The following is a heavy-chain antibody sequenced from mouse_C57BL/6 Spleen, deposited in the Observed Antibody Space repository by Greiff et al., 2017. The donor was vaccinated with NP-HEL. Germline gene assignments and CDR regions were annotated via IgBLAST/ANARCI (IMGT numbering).Heavy chain of an antibody. CDR3: ARPLYGNYWFAY. Sequence: QVQLQQSGAELVKPGASVKISCKASGYAFSSYWMNWVKQRPGKGLEWIGQIYPGDGDTNYNGKFKGKATLTADKSSRTAYMPLSSLTSEDSAVYFCARPLYGNYWFAYWGQGTLVTVSA. V-gene: IGHV1-80*01. CDR1: GYAFSSYW. CDR2: IYPGDGDT. D-gene: IGHD2-1*01. J-gene: IGHJ3*01.